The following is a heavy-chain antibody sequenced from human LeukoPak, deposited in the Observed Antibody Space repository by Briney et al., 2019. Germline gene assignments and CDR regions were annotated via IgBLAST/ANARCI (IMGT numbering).Heavy chain of an antibody. V-gene: IGHV3-30-3*01. CDR3: ARGVFVGGTYFGY. J-gene: IGHJ4*02. CDR2: ISYNGNYK. D-gene: IGHD1-26*01. Sequence: GGSLRLSRAASGFTFSDYAMHWVRQAPGKGLEWVADISYNGNYKYYADSVKGRFTISRDNSKNTLYLQMSSLRAEDAAVYYCARGVFVGGTYFGYWGQGTLVTVSS. CDR1: GFTFSDYA.